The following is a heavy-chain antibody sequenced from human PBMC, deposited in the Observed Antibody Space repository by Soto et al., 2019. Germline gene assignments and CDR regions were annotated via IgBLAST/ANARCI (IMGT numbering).Heavy chain of an antibody. J-gene: IGHJ3*02. CDR2: IIPIFGTA. D-gene: IGHD5-12*01. CDR3: AREGRDGYNFLVYAFDI. V-gene: IGHV1-69*13. Sequence: GASVKVSCKASGGTFSSYAISWVRQAPGQGLEWMGGIIPIFGTANYAQKFQGRVTITADESTSTAYMELSSLRSEDTAVYHCAREGRDGYNFLVYAFDIWGQGTMVTVSS. CDR1: GGTFSSYA.